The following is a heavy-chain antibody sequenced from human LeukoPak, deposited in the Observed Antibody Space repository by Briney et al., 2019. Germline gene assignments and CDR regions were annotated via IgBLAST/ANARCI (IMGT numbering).Heavy chain of an antibody. D-gene: IGHD6-13*01. V-gene: IGHV4-59*01. Sequence: SETLSLTCTVSGGSISPYYWSWIRQPPGEELEWIGYIYYSGSTNYNPSLKSRVTISVDTSKNHFSLNLTSVTAADTAVYYCARGRSSSWYNFDYWGQGSLVTVSS. J-gene: IGHJ4*02. CDR1: GGSISPYY. CDR3: ARGRSSSWYNFDY. CDR2: IYYSGST.